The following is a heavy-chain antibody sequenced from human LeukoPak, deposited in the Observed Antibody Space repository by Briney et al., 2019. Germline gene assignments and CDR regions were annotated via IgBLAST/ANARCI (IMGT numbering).Heavy chain of an antibody. Sequence: SETLSLTCTVSGGSISNYYWSWIRQPAGKGLEWIGRIYTSGSTNYNPSLKSRVTMSVDTSKNQFSLKLSSVTAADTAVYYCARGAPSIAAPTYYYYMDVWGKGTTVTVSS. J-gene: IGHJ6*03. D-gene: IGHD6-6*01. V-gene: IGHV4-4*07. CDR1: GGSISNYY. CDR3: ARGAPSIAAPTYYYYMDV. CDR2: IYTSGST.